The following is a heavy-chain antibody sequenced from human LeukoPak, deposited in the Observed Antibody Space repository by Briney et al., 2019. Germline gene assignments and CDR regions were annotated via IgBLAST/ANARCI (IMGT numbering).Heavy chain of an antibody. J-gene: IGHJ4*02. CDR3: AGDFGSSFDY. CDR2: INAGNGNT. Sequence: APVKVSCKASGYTFSNYAVHWVRQAPGQRLEWMGWINAGNGNTKYSQKFQGRVTITRDASANTAYMELSSLRSEDTAVYYCAGDFGSSFDYWGQGTLVTVSS. CDR1: GYTFSNYA. V-gene: IGHV1-3*01. D-gene: IGHD6-6*01.